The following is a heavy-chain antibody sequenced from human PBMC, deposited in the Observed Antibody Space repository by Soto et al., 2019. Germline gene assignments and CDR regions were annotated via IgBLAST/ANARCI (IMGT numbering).Heavy chain of an antibody. J-gene: IGHJ5*02. CDR1: GFTFSSYA. D-gene: IGHD3-22*01. Sequence: GGSLRLSCAASGFTFSSYAMSWVRQAPGKGLEWVSTFSSVGGGTYYADSVKGRFTISRDNSKNTLYLQMNSLRAEDTALYYCEKKGDSSGYNWFDTWGQGTLVTVSS. V-gene: IGHV3-23*01. CDR2: FSSVGGGT. CDR3: EKKGDSSGYNWFDT.